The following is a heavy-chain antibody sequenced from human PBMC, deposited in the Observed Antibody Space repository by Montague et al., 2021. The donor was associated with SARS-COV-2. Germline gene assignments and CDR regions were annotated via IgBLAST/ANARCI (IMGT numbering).Heavy chain of an antibody. CDR3: AREVRYYYDGSGPGAFDI. V-gene: IGHV4-59*01. CDR1: GGSISSYY. D-gene: IGHD3-22*01. J-gene: IGHJ3*02. CDR2: IYYSGST. Sequence: SETLSLTCTVSGGSISSYYWSWIRQPPGKGLEWIGYIYYSGSTNYNPSLKSRVTISVDTSKNQFSLKLSSVTAADTAVYYCAREVRYYYDGSGPGAFDIWGQGTMVTVSS.